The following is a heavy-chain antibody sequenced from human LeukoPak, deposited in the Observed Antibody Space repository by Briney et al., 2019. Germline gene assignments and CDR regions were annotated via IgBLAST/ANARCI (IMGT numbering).Heavy chain of an antibody. J-gene: IGHJ4*02. Sequence: GASVEVSCKASGYTFTSYGISWVRQAPGQGLEWMGWSSAYNGNTNYAQKLQGRVTMTTDTSTSTAYMELRSLRSDDTAVYYCPRETFYYGSGSEKNLDYWGQGTLVTVSS. CDR1: GYTFTSYG. CDR2: SSAYNGNT. CDR3: PRETFYYGSGSEKNLDY. V-gene: IGHV1-18*01. D-gene: IGHD3-10*01.